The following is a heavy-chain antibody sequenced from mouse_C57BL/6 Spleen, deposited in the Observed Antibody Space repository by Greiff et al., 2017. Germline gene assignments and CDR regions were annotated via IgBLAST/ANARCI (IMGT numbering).Heavy chain of an antibody. J-gene: IGHJ1*03. Sequence: VQLQQSGAELVKPGASVKLSCTASGFNIKDYYMHWVKQRTEQGLEWIGRIDPEDGETKYAPKFQGKDTITADTSSNTAYLQLSSLTSEDTAVYYCAPLFYGSSSYWYFDVWGTGTTVTVSS. V-gene: IGHV14-2*01. CDR1: GFNIKDYY. CDR3: APLFYGSSSYWYFDV. CDR2: IDPEDGET. D-gene: IGHD1-1*01.